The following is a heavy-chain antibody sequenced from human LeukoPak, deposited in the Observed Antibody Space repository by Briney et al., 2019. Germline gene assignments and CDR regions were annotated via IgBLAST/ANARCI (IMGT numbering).Heavy chain of an antibody. J-gene: IGHJ1*01. CDR3: ATVSYYYDSSGYQGYFQH. V-gene: IGHV1-24*01. Sequence: ASVTVSFTVSGYTLTELSIHWVRQAPGKGLEWMGGFDPEDGETIYAQRFQGRVTMTEDTSTDTAYMELSSLRSEDAAVYYCATVSYYYDSSGYQGYFQHWGQGTLVTVSS. D-gene: IGHD3-22*01. CDR2: FDPEDGET. CDR1: GYTLTELS.